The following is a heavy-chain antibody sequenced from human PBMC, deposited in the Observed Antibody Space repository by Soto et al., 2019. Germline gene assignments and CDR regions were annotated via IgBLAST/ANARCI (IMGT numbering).Heavy chain of an antibody. V-gene: IGHV3-49*04. CDR2: IRSKAYGGTT. CDR3: TRDKPSSTYYYDSSGYCDAFDI. Sequence: PGGSLRLSCTASGFTFGDYAMSWVRQAPGKGLEWVGFIRSKAYGGTTEYAASVKGRFTISRDDSKSIAYLQMNSLKTEDTAVYYCTRDKPSSTYYYDSSGYCDAFDIWGQGTMVTVSS. J-gene: IGHJ3*02. CDR1: GFTFGDYA. D-gene: IGHD3-22*01.